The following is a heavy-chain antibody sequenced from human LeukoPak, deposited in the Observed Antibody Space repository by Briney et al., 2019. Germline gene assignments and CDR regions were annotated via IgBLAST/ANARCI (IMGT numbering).Heavy chain of an antibody. CDR2: IIPIFGTA. CDR1: GGTFSRYA. Sequence: ASVKVSCKASGGTFSRYAISWVRQAPGQGLEWMGGIIPIFGTANYAQKFQGRVTITTDESTSTAYMELSSLRSEDTAVYYCARAPADYYDSSGYYSGGYFQHWGQGTLVTVSS. V-gene: IGHV1-69*05. J-gene: IGHJ1*01. CDR3: ARAPADYYDSSGYYSGGYFQH. D-gene: IGHD3-22*01.